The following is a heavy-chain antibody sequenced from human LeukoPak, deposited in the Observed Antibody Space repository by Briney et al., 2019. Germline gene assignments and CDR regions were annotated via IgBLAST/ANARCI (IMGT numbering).Heavy chain of an antibody. CDR3: AREIQLWSLTGFDP. CDR2: INTNTGNP. J-gene: IGHJ5*02. CDR1: GYTFTSYA. D-gene: IGHD5-18*01. V-gene: IGHV7-4-1*02. Sequence: GASVKVSCKASGYTFTSYAMNWVRQAPGQGLEWMGWINTNTGNPTYAQGFTGRFVFSLDTSVSTAYLQISSLKAEDTAVYYCAREIQLWSLTGFDPWGQGTLVTVSS.